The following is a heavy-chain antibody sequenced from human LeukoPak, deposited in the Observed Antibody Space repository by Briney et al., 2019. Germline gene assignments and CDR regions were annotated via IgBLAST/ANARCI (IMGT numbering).Heavy chain of an antibody. CDR2: FDPEDGET. V-gene: IGHV1-24*01. J-gene: IGHJ4*02. Sequence: GASVKVSCKVSGYTLTELSMHWERQAPGKGLEWMGGFDPEDGETIYAQKFRGRVTMTEDTSTDTAYMELSSLRSEDTAVYYCATAPPDGGYSYGYDYWGQGTLVTVSS. D-gene: IGHD5-18*01. CDR1: GYTLTELS. CDR3: ATAPPDGGYSYGYDY.